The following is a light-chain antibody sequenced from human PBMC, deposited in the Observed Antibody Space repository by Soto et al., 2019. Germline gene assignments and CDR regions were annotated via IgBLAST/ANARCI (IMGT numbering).Light chain of an antibody. CDR3: SSYTSSNTLEV. Sequence: QSALTQPPSVSGSPGQSVTISCTGTSTDFVSYNRVSWYQQPPGTAPKLMIYEVSKRPSGVPDRFSGSKSGNTASLTISGLQAEDEADYYCSSYTSSNTLEVFGFGTKVTV. CDR1: STDFVSYNR. CDR2: EVS. V-gene: IGLV2-18*02. J-gene: IGLJ1*01.